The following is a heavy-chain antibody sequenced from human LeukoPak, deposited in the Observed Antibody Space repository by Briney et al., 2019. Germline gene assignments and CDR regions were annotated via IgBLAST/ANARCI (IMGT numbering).Heavy chain of an antibody. CDR3: ARGGEWLPENWFDP. V-gene: IGHV3-74*01. Sequence: PGGSLRLSCAASGFTFSSYWMHWVRQAPGKGLVWVSRINTDGSSTSYADSVKGRFTISRDNAKNTLYLQMNSLRAEDTAVYYCARGGEWLPENWFDPWGQGTLVTVSS. D-gene: IGHD5-12*01. CDR1: GFTFSSYW. J-gene: IGHJ5*02. CDR2: INTDGSST.